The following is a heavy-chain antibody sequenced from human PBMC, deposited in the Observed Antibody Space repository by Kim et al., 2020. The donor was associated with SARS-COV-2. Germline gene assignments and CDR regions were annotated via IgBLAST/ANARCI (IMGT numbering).Heavy chain of an antibody. D-gene: IGHD3-9*01. CDR1: GFTFSSYS. V-gene: IGHV3-48*01. J-gene: IGHJ3*02. CDR3: ARDSSLRYFDLDAFDI. Sequence: GGSLRLSCAASGFTFSSYSMNWVRQAPGKGLEWVSYISSSSSTIYYADSVKGRFTISRDNAKNSLYLQMNSLRAEDTAVYYCARDSSLRYFDLDAFDIWGQGTMVTVSS. CDR2: ISSSSSTI.